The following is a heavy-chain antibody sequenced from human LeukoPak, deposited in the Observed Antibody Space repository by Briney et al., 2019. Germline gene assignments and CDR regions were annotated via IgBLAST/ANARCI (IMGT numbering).Heavy chain of an antibody. J-gene: IGHJ4*02. D-gene: IGHD1-26*01. CDR3: VRSGSFLEFDY. Sequence: EASVKVSCKASGYTFTSYGISWVRQAPGQGLEWMGWISAYNGNTNYAQKLQGRVTITRDTSASAAYMELSSLRSEDMAVYYCVRSGSFLEFDYWGQGTLVTVSS. CDR2: ISAYNGNT. V-gene: IGHV1-18*03. CDR1: GYTFTSYG.